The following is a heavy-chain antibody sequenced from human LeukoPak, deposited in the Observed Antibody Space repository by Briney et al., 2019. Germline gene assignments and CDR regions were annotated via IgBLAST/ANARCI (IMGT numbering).Heavy chain of an antibody. CDR3: ARHELDGYSPYYFDY. J-gene: IGHJ4*02. CDR1: GGSISSSSYY. D-gene: IGHD5-24*01. CDR2: IYYSGST. V-gene: IGHV4-39*01. Sequence: SETLSLTCTVSGGSISSSSYYWGWIRQPPGKGLEWTGSIYYSGSTYYNPSLKSRVTISVDTSKNQFSLKLSSVTAADTAVYYCARHELDGYSPYYFDYWGQGTLVTVSS.